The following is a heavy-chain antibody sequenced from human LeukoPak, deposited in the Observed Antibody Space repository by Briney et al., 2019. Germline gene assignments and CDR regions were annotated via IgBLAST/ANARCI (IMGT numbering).Heavy chain of an antibody. CDR1: GFTFSSYS. D-gene: IGHD3-22*01. V-gene: IGHV3-48*01. J-gene: IGHJ4*02. Sequence: GGSLRLSCAASGFTFSSYSMNWVRRAPGKGLEWVSYISSSSSTIYYADSVKGRFTISRDNAKDTLYLQMSSVRVDDTAVYYCARDRGRYYDSRGFYWGYYFDSWGQGILVTVST. CDR2: ISSSSSTI. CDR3: ARDRGRYYDSRGFYWGYYFDS.